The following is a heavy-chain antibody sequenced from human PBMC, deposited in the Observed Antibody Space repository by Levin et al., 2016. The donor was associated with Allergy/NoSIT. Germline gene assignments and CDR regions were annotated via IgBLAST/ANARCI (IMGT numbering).Heavy chain of an antibody. J-gene: IGHJ4*02. CDR3: ARVISNGWPDY. D-gene: IGHD6-19*01. CDR1: GISFSPYT. CDR2: IDSSGHFI. Sequence: GGSLRLSCTASGISFSPYTMIWVRQAPGKGLEWISSIDSSGHFIYYAASVKGRFTISRDNSRNSLFLQMSSLRADDTAVYYCARVISNGWPDYWGQGTPVTVSS. V-gene: IGHV3-21*06.